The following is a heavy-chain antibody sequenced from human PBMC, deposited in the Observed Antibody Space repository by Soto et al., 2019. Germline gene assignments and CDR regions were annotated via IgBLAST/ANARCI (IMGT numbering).Heavy chain of an antibody. CDR1: GGSISSYY. J-gene: IGHJ5*02. CDR2: INTSGST. Sequence: QVQLQESGPGLVKPSETLSLTCTVSGGSISSYYWSWIRQPAGKGLEWIGRINTSGSTNYNPSLKSRVTMSVDTSKNQFSLKLSSVTAADTAVYYCAGSGATIGGEWFDPWGQGTLVTVSS. V-gene: IGHV4-4*07. D-gene: IGHD5-12*01. CDR3: AGSGATIGGEWFDP.